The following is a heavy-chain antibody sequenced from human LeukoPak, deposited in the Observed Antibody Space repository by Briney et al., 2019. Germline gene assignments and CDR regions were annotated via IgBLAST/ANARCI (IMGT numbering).Heavy chain of an antibody. J-gene: IGHJ3*01. D-gene: IGHD3-22*01. CDR2: VNAYGSST. CDR1: GFSLSTSW. Sequence: PGGSLRLSCAASGFSLSTSWMLWVRQAPGKGLVWVSRVNAYGSSTDYADSVRGRFTISRDNAMNTLYLQMNSLRAEDTGLYYCAKVVSGSRNAFDVWGQGTLVTVSS. V-gene: IGHV3-74*01. CDR3: AKVVSGSRNAFDV.